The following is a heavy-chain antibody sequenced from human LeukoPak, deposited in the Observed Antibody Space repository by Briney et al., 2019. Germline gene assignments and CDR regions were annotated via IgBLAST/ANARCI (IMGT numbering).Heavy chain of an antibody. Sequence: ASVKVSCKASGYTFTSYGIGWVRQAPGQGLEWMGWISAYNGNTNYAQKFQGRVTMTTDTFTSTAYMELRNLRSDDTAVYYCARSYRSREFDYWGQGTLVTVSS. CDR2: ISAYNGNT. CDR1: GYTFTSYG. D-gene: IGHD3-16*02. CDR3: ARSYRSREFDY. J-gene: IGHJ4*02. V-gene: IGHV1-18*01.